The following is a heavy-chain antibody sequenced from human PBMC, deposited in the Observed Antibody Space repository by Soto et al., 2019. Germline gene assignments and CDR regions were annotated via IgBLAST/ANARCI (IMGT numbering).Heavy chain of an antibody. Sequence: ASVKVSCKASGYTFTSYAMHWVRQAPGQRLEWMGWINAGNGNTKYSQKFQGRVTITRDTSASTAYMELSSLRSEDTAVYYCTIFSSRPHAWYCYYGIDVSGQGTMVTVS. J-gene: IGHJ6*02. CDR2: INAGNGNT. CDR3: TIFSSRPHAWYCYYGIDV. CDR1: GYTFTSYA. V-gene: IGHV1-3*01. D-gene: IGHD6-6*01.